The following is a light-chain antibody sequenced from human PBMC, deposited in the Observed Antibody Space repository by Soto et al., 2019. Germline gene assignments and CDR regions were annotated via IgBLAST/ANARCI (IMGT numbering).Light chain of an antibody. CDR1: SSDVGGYNY. J-gene: IGLJ1*01. CDR3: SSYTSSSTLV. CDR2: EVS. V-gene: IGLV2-14*01. Sequence: QSALTQPDSVSGYPGQSITISCTGTSSDVGGYNYVSWYQQHPGKAPKLMIYEVSNRPSGVSNRFSGSKSGNTASLTISGLQAEDEADYYCSSYTSSSTLVFGTGTKLTVL.